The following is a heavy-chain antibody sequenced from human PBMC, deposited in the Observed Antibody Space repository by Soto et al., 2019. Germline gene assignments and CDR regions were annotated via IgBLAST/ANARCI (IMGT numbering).Heavy chain of an antibody. J-gene: IGHJ4*02. CDR1: GFSFDEYG. D-gene: IGHD2-2*03. CDR3: AKDNDLDRDGPFDY. Sequence: EVQLVESGGGSVQPGRSLRLSCAASGFSFDEYGMHWVRQGPGKGLEWVSGISWNSGDIYYADSVKGRFTISRDNAKRSLYLQMNSLRNEDTALYYCAKDNDLDRDGPFDYWGQGILVTVSS. V-gene: IGHV3-9*01. CDR2: ISWNSGDI.